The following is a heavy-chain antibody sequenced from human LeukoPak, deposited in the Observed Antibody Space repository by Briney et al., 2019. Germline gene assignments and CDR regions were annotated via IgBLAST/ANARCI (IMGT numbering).Heavy chain of an antibody. V-gene: IGHV3-74*01. Sequence: GGSLRLSCAASGFTFSGYWMHWVRQAPGKGLVWVSRINSDGSSTSYADSVKGRFTISRDNAKNTLYLQMNSLRAEDTAVYYCARGLPYYYYMDVWGKGTTVTVSS. D-gene: IGHD4-11*01. CDR2: INSDGSST. CDR1: GFTFSGYW. J-gene: IGHJ6*03. CDR3: ARGLPYYYYMDV.